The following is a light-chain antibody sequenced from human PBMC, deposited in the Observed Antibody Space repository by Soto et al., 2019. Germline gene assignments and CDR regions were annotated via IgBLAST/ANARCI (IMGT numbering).Light chain of an antibody. J-gene: IGKJ1*01. V-gene: IGKV2-28*01. Sequence: DIVMTQSPLSLPVTPGEPASISCRSSQSLLHSNGYYYLDWYLQKPGQSPQLLICMGSNRASGVPDRFSGSGSGTDFTLTISRVEAEDFGVYYCMQTLQSPWTFGQGTQVDIK. CDR3: MQTLQSPWT. CDR2: MGS. CDR1: QSLLHSNGYYY.